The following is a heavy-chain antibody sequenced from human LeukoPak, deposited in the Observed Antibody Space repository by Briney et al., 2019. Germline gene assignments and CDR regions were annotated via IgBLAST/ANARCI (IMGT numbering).Heavy chain of an antibody. V-gene: IGHV3-23*01. J-gene: IGHJ4*02. D-gene: IGHD2-2*01. Sequence: GGSLRLSCAASGFTVSSNEMSWVRQAPGKGLEWVSAISGSGGSTYYADSVKGRFTISRDNSKNTLYLQMNSLRAEDTAVYYCAKGSGYCSSTSCYDLFDYWGQGTLVTVSS. CDR1: GFTVSSNE. CDR2: ISGSGGST. CDR3: AKGSGYCSSTSCYDLFDY.